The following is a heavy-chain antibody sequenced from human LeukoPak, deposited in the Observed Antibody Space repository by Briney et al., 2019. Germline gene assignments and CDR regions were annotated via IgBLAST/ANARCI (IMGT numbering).Heavy chain of an antibody. CDR1: GGSISSSSYY. J-gene: IGHJ5*02. V-gene: IGHV4-39*01. CDR3: ARHGAYCTGGSCNRFDP. Sequence: SETLSLTCTVSGGSISSSSYYWGWIRQPPGKGLEWIGSIYYSGSTYYNPSLKSRVTISVDTSKNQFSLNGSSVTAADTAVYYCARHGAYCTGGSCNRFDPWGQGILVTVSS. D-gene: IGHD2-15*01. CDR2: IYYSGST.